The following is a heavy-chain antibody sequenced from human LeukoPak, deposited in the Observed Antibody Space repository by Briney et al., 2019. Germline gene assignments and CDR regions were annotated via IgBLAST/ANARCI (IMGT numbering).Heavy chain of an antibody. CDR3: ARIYYTVSIVVVTATDFDY. CDR2: ISAYNGNT. V-gene: IGHV1-18*01. CDR1: GYTFTNYG. J-gene: IGHJ4*02. Sequence: ASVRLSSTASGYTFTNYGISWVRQAPGKAIEWMGWISAYNGNTNYARDFQGRVTMTKDTSTSTAYMELRSLRSDDTAVYYCARIYYTVSIVVVTATDFDYWGQGTLVTVSS. D-gene: IGHD2-21*02.